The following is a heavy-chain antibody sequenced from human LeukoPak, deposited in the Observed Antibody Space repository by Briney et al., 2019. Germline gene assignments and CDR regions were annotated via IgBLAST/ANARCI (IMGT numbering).Heavy chain of an antibody. V-gene: IGHV4-59*01. CDR3: ARMAYGDPHFYWYFDL. J-gene: IGHJ2*01. CDR1: GGSIRSYY. CDR2: ISDSGST. Sequence: SETLSLTCTVSGGSIRSYYWSWIRQAPGKELDWIGYISDSGSTNYNPSLKSRVTISEDTSKNQLSLKLGSVTAADTAVYHCARMAYGDPHFYWYFDLWGRGTLVTVSS. D-gene: IGHD4-17*01.